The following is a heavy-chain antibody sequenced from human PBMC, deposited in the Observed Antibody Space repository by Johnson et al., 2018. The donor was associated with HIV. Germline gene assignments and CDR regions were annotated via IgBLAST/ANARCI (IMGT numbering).Heavy chain of an antibody. D-gene: IGHD1-26*01. CDR3: TTDWGSYHEYAFDI. CDR2: IRSKANSYAT. V-gene: IGHV3-15*01. J-gene: IGHJ3*02. Sequence: VQLVESGGGLVKPGGSLRLSCAASGFTFSNAWMSWVRQAPGKGLEWVGRIRSKANSYATAYAASVKGRFTISRDDSKNTLYLQMNSLKTEDTAVYSCTTDWGSYHEYAFDIWGQGTMVTVSS. CDR1: GFTFSNAW.